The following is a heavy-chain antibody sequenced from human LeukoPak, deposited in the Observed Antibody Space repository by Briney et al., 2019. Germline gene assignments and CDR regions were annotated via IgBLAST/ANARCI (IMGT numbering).Heavy chain of an antibody. CDR2: IYYSGST. Sequence: SETLSLTRTVSGGSISSYYWSWIRQPPGKGLEWIGYIYYSGSTNYNPSLKSRVTISVDTSKNQFSLKLSSVTAADTAVYYCARVDDYYDSSGYYYVGGAFDIWGQGTMVTVSS. J-gene: IGHJ3*02. V-gene: IGHV4-59*01. CDR3: ARVDDYYDSSGYYYVGGAFDI. D-gene: IGHD3-22*01. CDR1: GGSISSYY.